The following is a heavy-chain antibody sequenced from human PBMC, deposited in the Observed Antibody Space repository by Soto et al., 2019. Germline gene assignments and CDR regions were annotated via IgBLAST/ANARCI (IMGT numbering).Heavy chain of an antibody. CDR1: GGSISSYY. CDR3: ARVLAWPVTVTTTYMDV. Sequence: PSETLSLTCTVSGGSISSYYWSWIRQPPGKGLEWIGYIYYSGSTNYNPSLKSRVTISVDTSKNQFSLKLSSVTAADTAVYYCARVLAWPVTVTTTYMDVWGKGTTVPVSS. CDR2: IYYSGST. J-gene: IGHJ6*03. D-gene: IGHD4-17*01. V-gene: IGHV4-59*01.